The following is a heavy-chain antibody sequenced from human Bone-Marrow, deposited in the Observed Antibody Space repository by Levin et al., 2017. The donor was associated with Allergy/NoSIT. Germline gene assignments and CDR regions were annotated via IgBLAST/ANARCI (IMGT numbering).Heavy chain of an antibody. CDR1: GFTFDDYR. CDR2: INWNSRKV. J-gene: IGHJ3*02. Sequence: SCEASGFTFDDYRIHWVRQAPGKGLEWVSGINWNSRKVDYADSVKGRFTISRDNAKNSLYLQMNSLRPEDSAIYYCVKHFRVIAVSDAYDIWGQGTMVTVSS. CDR3: VKHFRVIAVSDAYDI. D-gene: IGHD6-19*01. V-gene: IGHV3-9*01.